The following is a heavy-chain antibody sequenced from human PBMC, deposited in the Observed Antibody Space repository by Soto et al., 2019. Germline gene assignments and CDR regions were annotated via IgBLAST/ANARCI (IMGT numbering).Heavy chain of an antibody. Sequence: GGSLRLSCAASGFTFSSYSMNWVRQAPGKGLEWVSSISSSSSYIYYADSVKGRFTISRDNAKNSLYLQMNSLRAEDTAVYYCVRDTGYYDSSGYYLDAFDIWGQGTMVTVSS. CDR1: GFTFSSYS. V-gene: IGHV3-21*01. CDR3: VRDTGYYDSSGYYLDAFDI. J-gene: IGHJ3*02. D-gene: IGHD3-22*01. CDR2: ISSSSSYI.